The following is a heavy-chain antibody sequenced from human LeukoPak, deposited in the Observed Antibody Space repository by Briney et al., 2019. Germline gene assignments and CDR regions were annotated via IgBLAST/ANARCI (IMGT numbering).Heavy chain of an antibody. J-gene: IGHJ2*01. CDR1: GFTFSSYA. D-gene: IGHD1-7*01. Sequence: GGPLRLSCAASGFTFSSYAMSWVRQAPGKGLEWVSAISGSGGSTYYADSVKGRFTLSRDNSKNALYLQINSLRAEDTAIYYCAKEGGTTGTTLAFFDLWGRGTLDTVSS. V-gene: IGHV3-23*01. CDR2: ISGSGGST. CDR3: AKEGGTTGTTLAFFDL.